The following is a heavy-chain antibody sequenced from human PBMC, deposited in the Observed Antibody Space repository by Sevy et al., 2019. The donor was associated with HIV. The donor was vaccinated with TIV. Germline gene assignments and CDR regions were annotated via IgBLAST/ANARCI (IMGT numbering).Heavy chain of an antibody. J-gene: IGHJ3*01. CDR3: ASLPNNYYDISGYSGDNAFDL. Sequence: GGSLRLSCAASGFTFSNYGMHWVRQAPGKGLEWVAVIWNDRQNKHYGDFVKGRFTISRDNSKNTLYLQMNSLRVEETVVYYCASLPNNYYDISGYSGDNAFDLWGRGTMVTVSS. CDR2: IWNDRQNK. CDR1: GFTFSNYG. D-gene: IGHD3-22*01. V-gene: IGHV3-33*03.